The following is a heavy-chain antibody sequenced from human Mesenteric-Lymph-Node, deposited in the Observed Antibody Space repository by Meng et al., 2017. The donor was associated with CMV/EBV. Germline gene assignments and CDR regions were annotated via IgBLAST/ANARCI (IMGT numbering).Heavy chain of an antibody. Sequence: GESLKISCAASGFTFSNYWMHWVRQAPGKGLVWVSRINTDGSSTSYADSVKGQFTISRDNAKNTLYLQMNSLGAEDTAVYYCARGDTSGYFPHYHYYDMDVWGQGTTVTVSS. V-gene: IGHV3-74*01. CDR3: ARGDTSGYFPHYHYYDMDV. CDR1: GFTFSNYW. D-gene: IGHD3-22*01. J-gene: IGHJ6*02. CDR2: INTDGSST.